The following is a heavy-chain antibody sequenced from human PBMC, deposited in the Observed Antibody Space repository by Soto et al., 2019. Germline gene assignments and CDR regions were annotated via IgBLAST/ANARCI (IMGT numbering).Heavy chain of an antibody. Sequence: LRLSCAASGLTFNRYWMHWVRHAPGKGLVWVSHINTDGSNTNYADSVKGRFTISRDNAKSTLFLQMNSLRDEDTAVYYCAREFCSGGNCYTYYFDPWGQGIQVTVSS. CDR3: AREFCSGGNCYTYYFDP. CDR2: INTDGSNT. J-gene: IGHJ5*02. V-gene: IGHV3-74*01. D-gene: IGHD2-15*01. CDR1: GLTFNRYW.